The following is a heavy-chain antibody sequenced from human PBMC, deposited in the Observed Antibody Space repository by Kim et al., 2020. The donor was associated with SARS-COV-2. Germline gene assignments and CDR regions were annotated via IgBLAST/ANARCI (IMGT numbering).Heavy chain of an antibody. D-gene: IGHD6-19*01. CDR1: GYSFTSYW. CDR3: ARLGKYSSGWYPYYYYYGMDV. J-gene: IGHJ6*02. Sequence: GESLKISCKGSGYSFTSYWIGWVRQMPGKGLEWMGIIYPGDSDTRYSPSFQGQVTISADKSISTAYLQWSSLKASDTTMYYCARLGKYSSGWYPYYYYYGMDVWGQGTTVTVSS. CDR2: IYPGDSDT. V-gene: IGHV5-51*01.